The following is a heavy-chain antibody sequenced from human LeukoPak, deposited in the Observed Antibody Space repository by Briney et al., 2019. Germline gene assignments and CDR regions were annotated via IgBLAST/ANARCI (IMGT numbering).Heavy chain of an antibody. J-gene: IGHJ4*02. CDR1: GYTFTSYD. D-gene: IGHD5-12*01. V-gene: IGHV1-8*01. CDR3: ARARVYGYGLGY. Sequence: GASVKVSCKASGYTFTSYDINWVRQATGQGLEWMGWMNPNSGNTGYAQKFQGRVTMTRNTSISTAYMELSSLRSEDTAVYYCARARVYGYGLGYWGQGTLVTVSS. CDR2: MNPNSGNT.